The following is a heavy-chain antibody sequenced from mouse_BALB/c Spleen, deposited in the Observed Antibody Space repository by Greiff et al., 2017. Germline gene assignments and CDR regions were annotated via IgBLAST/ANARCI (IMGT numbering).Heavy chain of an antibody. Sequence: LQQPGAELVKPGASVKMSCKASGYTFTSYNMHWVKQTPGQGLEWIGAIYPGNGDTSYNQKFKGKATLTADKSSSTAYMQLSSLTSEDSAVYYCARVDYWGQGTSVTVSS. CDR2: IYPGNGDT. J-gene: IGHJ4*01. V-gene: IGHV1-12*01. CDR1: GYTFTSYN. CDR3: ARVDY.